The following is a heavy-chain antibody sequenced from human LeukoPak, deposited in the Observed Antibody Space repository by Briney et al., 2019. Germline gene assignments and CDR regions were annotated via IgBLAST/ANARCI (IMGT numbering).Heavy chain of an antibody. CDR3: ARPHDYGDSHPDY. Sequence: GESLKISCKGSGYSFTNYWIGWVRQMSGKGLEWMGIIYPSDSDTRYSPSFQGQVTISADKSISTAYLQWSSLKASDTAMYYCARPHDYGDSHPDYWGQGTLVTVSS. CDR2: IYPSDSDT. J-gene: IGHJ4*02. CDR1: GYSFTNYW. V-gene: IGHV5-51*01. D-gene: IGHD4-17*01.